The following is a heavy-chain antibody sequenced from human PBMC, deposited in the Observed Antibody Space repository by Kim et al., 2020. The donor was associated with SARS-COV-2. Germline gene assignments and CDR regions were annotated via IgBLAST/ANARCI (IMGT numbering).Heavy chain of an antibody. J-gene: IGHJ6*02. CDR3: ARVVAALLLDYGMDV. CDR2: INTNTGNP. D-gene: IGHD2-15*01. V-gene: IGHV7-4-1*02. CDR1: GYTFTSYA. Sequence: ASVKVSCKASGYTFTSYAMNWVRQAPGQGLEWMGWINTNTGNPTYAQGFTGRFVFSLDTSVSTAYLQISSLKAEDTAVYYCARVVAALLLDYGMDVWGQGTTVTVSS.